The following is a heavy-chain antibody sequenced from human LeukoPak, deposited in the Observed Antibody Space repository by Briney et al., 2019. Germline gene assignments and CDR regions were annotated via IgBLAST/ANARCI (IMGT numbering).Heavy chain of an antibody. D-gene: IGHD5-24*01. CDR3: ARDREMATIGSGYFGY. J-gene: IGHJ4*02. CDR1: GYSISSGYY. V-gene: IGHV4-38-2*02. CDR2: IYHSGST. Sequence: SETLSLTCTVSGYSISSGYYWGWIRQPPGKGLEWIGSIYHSGSTYYNPSLKSRVTISVDTSKNQFSLKLSSVTAADTAVYYCARDREMATIGSGYFGYWGQGTLVTVSS.